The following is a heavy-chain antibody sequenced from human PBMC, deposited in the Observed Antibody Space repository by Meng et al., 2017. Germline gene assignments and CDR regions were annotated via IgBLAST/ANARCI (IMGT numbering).Heavy chain of an antibody. CDR2: TNYRSKRYN. J-gene: IGHJ4*02. CDR3: ASGWSMFQT. Sequence: QLQQSGPGLMKPSQTLSLTCAISGDTVSSDSAAWNWIRQSPSRGLEWLGRTNYRSKRYNDFAVSVKSRIIINPDTSKNHFSLQLNSVTPEDTAVYYCASGWSMFQTWGQGTLVTVSS. D-gene: IGHD3-10*02. V-gene: IGHV6-1*02. CDR1: GDTVSSDSAA.